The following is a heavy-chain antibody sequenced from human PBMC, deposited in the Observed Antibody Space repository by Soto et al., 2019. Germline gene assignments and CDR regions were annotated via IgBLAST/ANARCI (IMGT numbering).Heavy chain of an antibody. CDR3: AREGLGYYFDY. Sequence: GGSLRLSCAASGFTVSSHYMSWVRQAPGKGLEWVSVLHSGGTTYYADSVKGRYTISRDKSKNTVYLEMNSLRAEDTAVYYCAREGLGYYFDYWGQGTLVTVSS. CDR1: GFTVSSHY. J-gene: IGHJ4*02. D-gene: IGHD3-16*01. V-gene: IGHV3-53*01. CDR2: LHSGGTT.